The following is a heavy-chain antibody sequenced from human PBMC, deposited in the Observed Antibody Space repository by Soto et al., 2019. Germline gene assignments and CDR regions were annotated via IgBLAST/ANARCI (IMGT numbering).Heavy chain of an antibody. V-gene: IGHV3-48*03. D-gene: IGHD6-19*01. J-gene: IGHJ4*02. CDR3: ARGQYSSGGGYFDY. Sequence: EVQPVESGGGLVQPGGSLRLSCAASGFTFSSYEMNWVRQAPGKGLEWVSYISSSGSTIYYADSVKGRFIISRDNAKNSLYLQMNSRGAEDTAVYYWARGQYSSGGGYFDYWGQETLVTVSS. CDR1: GFTFSSYE. CDR2: ISSSGSTI.